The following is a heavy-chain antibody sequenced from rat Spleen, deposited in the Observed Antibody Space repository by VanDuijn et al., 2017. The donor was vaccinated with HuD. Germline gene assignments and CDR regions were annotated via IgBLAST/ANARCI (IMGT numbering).Heavy chain of an antibody. CDR3: ASLTTGIPLDYWYFDF. Sequence: QVQLKESGPGLVQPSQTLSLTCTVSGFSLSNYGVFWVRQPPGKGLEWMGVIWGNGNANYNSALKSRLSISRDTSKSQVFLSMSSLQTEDTATYYCASLTTGIPLDYWYFDFWGPGTMVTVSS. CDR1: GFSLSNYG. CDR2: IWGNGNA. V-gene: IGHV2-13*01. J-gene: IGHJ1*01. D-gene: IGHD1-9*01.